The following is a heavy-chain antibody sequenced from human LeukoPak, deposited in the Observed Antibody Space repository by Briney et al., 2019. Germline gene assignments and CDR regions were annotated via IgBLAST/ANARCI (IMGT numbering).Heavy chain of an antibody. CDR3: ARPVSYYYDSSGYYYDGHFQH. Sequence: RPSETLSLTCTVSGGSISSSSYSWGWIRQPPGKGLEWIGEINHSGSTNYNPSLKSRVTISVDTSKNQFSLKLSSVTAADTAVYYCARPVSYYYDSSGYYYDGHFQHWGQGTLVTVSS. V-gene: IGHV4-39*07. CDR2: INHSGST. J-gene: IGHJ1*01. CDR1: GGSISSSSYS. D-gene: IGHD3-22*01.